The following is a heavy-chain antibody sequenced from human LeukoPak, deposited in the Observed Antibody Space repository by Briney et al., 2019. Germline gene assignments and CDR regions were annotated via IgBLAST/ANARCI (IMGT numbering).Heavy chain of an antibody. CDR1: GGSISSYY. CDR2: IYNKGGT. CDR3: AKDRKYYLWGSYLGAFDI. Sequence: SETLFLTCTVSGGSISSYYWGWIPQPAGKGLEWIGRIYNKGGTNYHPSLKSRVTMSVDTSQNQFSLELSSVTAADTGVYYCAKDRKYYLWGSYLGAFDIWGQGTMVTVSS. J-gene: IGHJ3*02. D-gene: IGHD3-16*01. V-gene: IGHV4-4*07.